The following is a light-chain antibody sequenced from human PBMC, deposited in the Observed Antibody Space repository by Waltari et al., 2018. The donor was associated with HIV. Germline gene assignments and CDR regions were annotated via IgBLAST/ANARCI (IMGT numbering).Light chain of an antibody. CDR2: LNT. CDR3: QSYDTSLSAYV. J-gene: IGLJ1*01. CDR1: GSNIGAWAH. V-gene: IGLV1-40*01. Sequence: QSVLTQPPSVSGAPGQRVTISCTGSGSNIGAWAHVHWYQQLPGTAPKLLIYLNTNRPSGVPDRFSGSKSGTSASLAIAVLRAEDEADYYCQSYDTSLSAYVFGTGTKVTVL.